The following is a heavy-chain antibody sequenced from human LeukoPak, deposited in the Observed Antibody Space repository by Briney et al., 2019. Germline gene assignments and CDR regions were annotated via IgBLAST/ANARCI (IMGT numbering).Heavy chain of an antibody. J-gene: IGHJ4*02. V-gene: IGHV3-74*01. CDR2: IKGDGIST. D-gene: IGHD3-3*01. CDR3: AKDHYWSIDY. CDR1: GFDSSSNW. Sequence: GGSLRLSCAASGFDSSSNWMHWVRHAPGQGLVWVSRIKGDGISTNYADSVKGRFTISRDIAKNTLYLQMNSLRAEDTGVYYCAKDHYWSIDYWGRGTLVTVSS.